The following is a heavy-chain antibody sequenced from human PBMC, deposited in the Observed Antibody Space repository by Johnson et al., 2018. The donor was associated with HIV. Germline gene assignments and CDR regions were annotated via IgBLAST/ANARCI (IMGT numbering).Heavy chain of an antibody. CDR3: ARDRGWELLLGAFDI. D-gene: IGHD1-26*01. V-gene: IGHV3-30*04. Sequence: VQLVESGGGVVQPGMSLRVSCAASGFTFSSYAMHWVRQAPGRGLEWVAVMSYDGSNQYYADSVTGRFTISIDNSKNTLYLQMNSLRAEDTAVYYCARDRGWELLLGAFDIWGQGTMVTVSS. CDR2: MSYDGSNQ. J-gene: IGHJ3*02. CDR1: GFTFSSYA.